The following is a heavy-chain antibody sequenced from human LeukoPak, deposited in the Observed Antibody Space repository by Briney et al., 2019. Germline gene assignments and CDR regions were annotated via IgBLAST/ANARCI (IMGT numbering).Heavy chain of an antibody. CDR1: GGSISSYY. CDR3: ARTGGDYYFGY. J-gene: IGHJ4*02. D-gene: IGHD2-21*02. CDR2: IYYSGST. V-gene: IGHV4-59*01. Sequence: SETLSLTCTVSGGSISSYYWSWIRQPPGKGLEWIGYIYYSGSTNYNPSLKSRVTISVDTSKNQFSLKLSSVTAADTAVYYCARTGGDYYFGYWGQGTLVTVSS.